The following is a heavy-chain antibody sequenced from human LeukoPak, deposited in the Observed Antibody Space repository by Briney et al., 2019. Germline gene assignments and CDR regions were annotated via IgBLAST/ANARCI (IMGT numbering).Heavy chain of an antibody. J-gene: IGHJ4*02. D-gene: IGHD4/OR15-4a*01. Sequence: SETLSFTCTVPGDSISSYYWSWIRQPPGKGLEWIAYMHNGVHTNYNPSLKSRVTISGDTSKNQFSLKLTSVTAADTAVYFCAATIKRDYGDTVLNYWGQGALVTVSS. CDR3: AATIKRDYGDTVLNY. V-gene: IGHV4-59*01. CDR2: MHNGVHT. CDR1: GDSISSYY.